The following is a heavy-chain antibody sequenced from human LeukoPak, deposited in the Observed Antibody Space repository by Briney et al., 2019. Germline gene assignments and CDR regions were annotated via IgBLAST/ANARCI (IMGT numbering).Heavy chain of an antibody. D-gene: IGHD5-18*01. CDR3: AKANTALRHTDAFDI. J-gene: IGHJ3*02. CDR2: TRNKANSYTT. V-gene: IGHV3-72*01. CDR1: GFTFSDHY. Sequence: PGGSLRLSCAASGFTFSDHYMDWVRQAPGKGLEWVGRTRNKANSYTTEYAASVKGRFTISRDDSKNSLYLQMNSLETEDTAVYYCAKANTALRHTDAFDIWGQGTMVTVSS.